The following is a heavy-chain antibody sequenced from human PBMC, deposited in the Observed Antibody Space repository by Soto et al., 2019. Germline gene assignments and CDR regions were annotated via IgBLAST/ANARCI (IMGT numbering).Heavy chain of an antibody. Sequence: QVQLVQSGAEVKKPGSSVKVSCKASGGTFSSYTISGVRQAPGQGLEWMGRIIPILGIANYAQKFQGRVTITADKSTSTAYMELSSLRSEDTAVYYCARGPPPYYYDSSGWYYFDYRGQGTLVTVSS. CDR3: ARGPPPYYYDSSGWYYFDY. D-gene: IGHD3-22*01. CDR1: GGTFSSYT. J-gene: IGHJ4*02. CDR2: IIPILGIA. V-gene: IGHV1-69*02.